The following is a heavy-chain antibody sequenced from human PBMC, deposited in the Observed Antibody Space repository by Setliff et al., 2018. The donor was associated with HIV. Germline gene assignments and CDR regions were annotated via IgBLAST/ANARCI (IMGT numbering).Heavy chain of an antibody. CDR1: GHTYNAYG. J-gene: IGHJ4*02. D-gene: IGHD3-10*01. V-gene: IGHV1-18*01. CDR2: ISAHYGST. Sequence: SVKVSCKAYGHTYNAYGITWVRQAPGQGLEWMGWISAHYGSTKYAQTLQGRVTMTTDTSTNTAYMELRSLRSDDTAVYYCASSSPTTYYYGSGSPPLDYWGQGTLVTVSS. CDR3: ASSSPTTYYYGSGSPPLDY.